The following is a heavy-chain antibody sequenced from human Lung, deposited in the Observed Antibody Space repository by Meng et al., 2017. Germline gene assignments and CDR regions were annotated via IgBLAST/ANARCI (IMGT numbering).Heavy chain of an antibody. CDR2: IFHSGST. Sequence: APAPVKPSGTLSLTCPLSGGSNTRSTWWSWVRQTPGNGLDWFGEIFHSGSTNFNPPLESRVTISVDKSKNQFSLKVYSVTAADTATYYCARFDISSSGRGDYWGQGILVTVSS. D-gene: IGHD1-26*01. J-gene: IGHJ4*02. CDR1: GGSNTRSTW. CDR3: ARFDISSSGRGDY. V-gene: IGHV4-4*02.